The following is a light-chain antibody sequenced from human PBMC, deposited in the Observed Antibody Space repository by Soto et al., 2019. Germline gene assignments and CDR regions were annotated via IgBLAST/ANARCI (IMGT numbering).Light chain of an antibody. CDR2: DSS. J-gene: IGKJ4*01. V-gene: IGKV3D-20*02. Sequence: EIVLTQSPATLSLSPGERATLSCRASQSISSNFLAWYQQKPGQPPRLLIYDSSTRATGFPDRFSGSGSGADFTLTISSLEPGDFALYYCQQHINWPLTFGGGTKV. CDR3: QQHINWPLT. CDR1: QSISSNF.